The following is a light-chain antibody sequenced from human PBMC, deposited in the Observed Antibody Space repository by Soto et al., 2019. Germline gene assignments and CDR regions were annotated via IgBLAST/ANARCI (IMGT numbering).Light chain of an antibody. CDR2: AAS. J-gene: IGKJ4*01. V-gene: IGKV1-39*01. Sequence: DIQMTQSPSSLSASVGDGVTITCRASQSIGSYLNWYQHKPGKAPKLLIYAASSLESGVPSRFSGSGSGTDFTLTINSLKTEDFATYYCLQSYSTPLSFGGGTKVEIK. CDR1: QSIGSY. CDR3: LQSYSTPLS.